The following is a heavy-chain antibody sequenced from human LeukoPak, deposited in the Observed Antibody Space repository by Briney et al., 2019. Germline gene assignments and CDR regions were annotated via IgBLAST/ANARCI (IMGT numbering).Heavy chain of an antibody. D-gene: IGHD6-13*01. CDR2: IDHSGST. J-gene: IGHJ4*02. V-gene: IGHV4-38-2*02. CDR1: NYSISSGYY. Sequence: SETLSLTYTVSNYSISSGYYWGWIRQPPGKGLEWIGSIDHSGSTNYNPSLKSRVTISVDTSKNQFSLKLSSVTAADTAVYYCARRRIAAAGRLDYWGQGTLVTVSS. CDR3: ARRRIAAAGRLDY.